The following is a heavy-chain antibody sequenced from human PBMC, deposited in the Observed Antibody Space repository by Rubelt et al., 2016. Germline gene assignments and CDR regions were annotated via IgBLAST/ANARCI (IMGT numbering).Heavy chain of an antibody. Sequence: EVQLVESGGGLVQPGGSLRLSCAASGFTFNSYSMNWVRQAPGKGLEWVSHITSNSRTIYYADFVKGRFTISRDNAKNSLYLQMNSLRAEDTAVDYCARDGRRGYDLDVWGQGTTVTVSS. CDR3: ARDGRRGYDLDV. V-gene: IGHV3-48*04. J-gene: IGHJ6*02. CDR2: ITSNSRTI. CDR1: GFTFNSYS.